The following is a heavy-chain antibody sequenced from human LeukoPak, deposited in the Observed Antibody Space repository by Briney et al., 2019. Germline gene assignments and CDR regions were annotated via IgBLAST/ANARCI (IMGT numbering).Heavy chain of an antibody. CDR3: TKLAVASADS. CDR1: GFTFSSYS. D-gene: IGHD6-19*01. CDR2: ISSSSSYI. Sequence: PGGSLRLSCAASGFTFSSYSMNWVRQAPGKGLEWVSSISSSSSYIYYADSVKGRFTVSRDNAKNSLYLQMNSLRAGDTGVYYCTKLAVASADSWGQGTLVTVSS. J-gene: IGHJ4*02. V-gene: IGHV3-21*01.